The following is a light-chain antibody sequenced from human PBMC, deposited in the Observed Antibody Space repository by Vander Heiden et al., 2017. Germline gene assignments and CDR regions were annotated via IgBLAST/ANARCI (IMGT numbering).Light chain of an antibody. V-gene: IGLV6-57*02. J-gene: IGLJ3*02. CDR1: SGSIASNY. CDR3: QTYDSNNWV. CDR2: EDK. Sequence: NFKLTQHHSVSEPPGNTFTTSSTASSGSIASNYVQWYQQRPGSAPTTVIYEDKYRPSGVPDRFSGSIDSSSNSASLTISGLKTEDEGDYFCQTYDSNNWVFGGGTKLTVL.